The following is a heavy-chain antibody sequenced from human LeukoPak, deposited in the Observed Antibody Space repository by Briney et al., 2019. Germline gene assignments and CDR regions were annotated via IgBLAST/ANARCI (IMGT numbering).Heavy chain of an antibody. CDR3: AKDGFNYTSRDNDGFDT. CDR1: GFSVGSYG. V-gene: IGHV3-23*01. Sequence: GGSLRLSCAASGFSVGSYGLSWVRQAPGKGLEWVSTFSDNGEWTHYNDSVKGRFTTSRDKTKNTLYLQMNSLILEDTALYYCAKDGFNYTSRDNDGFDTWGQGTMVTVSS. D-gene: IGHD3-3*01. CDR2: FSDNGEWT. J-gene: IGHJ3*02.